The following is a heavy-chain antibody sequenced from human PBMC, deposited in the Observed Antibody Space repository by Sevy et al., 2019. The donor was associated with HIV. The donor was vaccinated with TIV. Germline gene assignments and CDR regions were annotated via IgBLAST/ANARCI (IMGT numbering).Heavy chain of an antibody. Sequence: GGSLRLSCAASGFTFSYFSLHWVRQAPGTGLEWVATISYDGSNEHYADSVKGRFTVTRDNAKNSLYLQMNSLRDEDTAVYYCAREGWLLMGDAFDIWGQGTMVTVSS. J-gene: IGHJ3*02. V-gene: IGHV3-30-3*01. CDR2: ISYDGSNE. D-gene: IGHD5-12*01. CDR3: AREGWLLMGDAFDI. CDR1: GFTFSYFS.